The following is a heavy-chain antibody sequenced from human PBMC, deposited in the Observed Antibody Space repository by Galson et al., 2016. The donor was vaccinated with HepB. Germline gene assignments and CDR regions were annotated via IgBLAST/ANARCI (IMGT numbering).Heavy chain of an antibody. CDR1: GLTFSIYA. CDR2: IGGSGGGT. J-gene: IGHJ4*02. V-gene: IGHV3-23*01. CDR3: AKDKWRSYHDY. D-gene: IGHD1-26*01. Sequence: SLRLSCAASGLTFSIYAMSWVRQAPGKGLEWVSGIGGSGGGTYYADSVKGRFTISRDDSKNTLYLQMNSLRAEDTALYYCAKDKWRSYHDYWGQGTQVTGSS.